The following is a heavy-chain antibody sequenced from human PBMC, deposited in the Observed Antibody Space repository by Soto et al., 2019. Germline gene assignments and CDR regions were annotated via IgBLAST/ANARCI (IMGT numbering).Heavy chain of an antibody. CDR1: GFTFDNYA. J-gene: IGHJ4*02. Sequence: LRLSCAASGFTFDNYAMHWVRQAPGKGLEWVSGISWNSNTIAYADSVKGRFTISRGNAKNSLYLQMNSLRAEDTAFYYCAKDTGPNWGQGTLVTVSS. CDR2: ISWNSNTI. CDR3: AKDTGPN. V-gene: IGHV3-9*01.